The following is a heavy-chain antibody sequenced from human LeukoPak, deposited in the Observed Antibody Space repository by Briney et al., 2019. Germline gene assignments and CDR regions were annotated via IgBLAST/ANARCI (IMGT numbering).Heavy chain of an antibody. J-gene: IGHJ4*02. CDR1: GFTFSSYA. Sequence: PGGSLRLSCAASGFTFSSYAMSWVRQAPGKGLEWVSAISGSGGSTYYADSVKGRFTISRDNSKNTLYLQMNSPRAEDTAVYYCAKDLSLVIAAAGTWFYWGQGTLVTVSS. CDR3: AKDLSLVIAAAGTWFY. CDR2: ISGSGGST. V-gene: IGHV3-23*01. D-gene: IGHD6-13*01.